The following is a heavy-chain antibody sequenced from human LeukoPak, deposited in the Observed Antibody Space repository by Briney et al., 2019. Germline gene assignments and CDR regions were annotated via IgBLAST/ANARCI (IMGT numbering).Heavy chain of an antibody. CDR3: ARLGFCGGGNCYNGRGEPFDY. Sequence: GESLKISCKGFGYSFTSYWIGWVRQMPGKGLEWMGIIYPGDSGDSDTRYGPSFQGQVTISADKSITTAYLQWSSLKASDTAMYYCARLGFCGGGNCYNGRGEPFDYWGQGTLVTVSS. V-gene: IGHV5-51*01. CDR1: GYSFTSYW. CDR2: IYPGDSGDSDT. D-gene: IGHD2-15*01. J-gene: IGHJ4*02.